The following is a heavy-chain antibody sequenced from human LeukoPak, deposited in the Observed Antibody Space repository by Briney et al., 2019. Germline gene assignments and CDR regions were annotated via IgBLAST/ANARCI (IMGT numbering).Heavy chain of an antibody. CDR3: ARDRGVATALSPLPDY. J-gene: IGHJ4*02. V-gene: IGHV4-30-4*01. D-gene: IGHD5-12*01. CDR2: IYYSGST. CDR1: GGSISSGDYY. Sequence: PSETLSLTCTVSGGSISSGDYYWSWIRQPPGKGLEWIGYIYYSGSTYYNPSLKSRVTISVDTSKNQFSLKLSSVTAADTAVYYCARDRGVATALSPLPDYWGQGTLVTVSS.